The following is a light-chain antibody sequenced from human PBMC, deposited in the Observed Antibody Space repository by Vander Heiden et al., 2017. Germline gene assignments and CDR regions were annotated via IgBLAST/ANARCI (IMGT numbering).Light chain of an antibody. J-gene: IGLJ1*01. CDR3: QSSDTSGTYYV. Sequence: SYELPQPSSVSVSPGQTARIPCSGDALPKQYAYWYQQKPGQAPVLVIYKDSERPSGIPERFSGSSSGTTVTLTISGVQAEDEADYYCQSSDTSGTYYVFGTGTKVTVL. CDR2: KDS. CDR1: ALPKQY. V-gene: IGLV3-25*03.